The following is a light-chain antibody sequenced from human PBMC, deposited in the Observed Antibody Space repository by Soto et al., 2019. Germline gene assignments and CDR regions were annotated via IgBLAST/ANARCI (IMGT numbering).Light chain of an antibody. Sequence: DIQMTQSPSTLPASVGDRVTITCRASQSITNRLAWYQQKPGKAPKVLIYDASNLESGVPSRFSGSGSGTEFILTINSLQPDDFATYYCQQFNSFPLTFGGGTKVDI. J-gene: IGKJ4*01. CDR1: QSITNR. CDR3: QQFNSFPLT. CDR2: DAS. V-gene: IGKV1-5*01.